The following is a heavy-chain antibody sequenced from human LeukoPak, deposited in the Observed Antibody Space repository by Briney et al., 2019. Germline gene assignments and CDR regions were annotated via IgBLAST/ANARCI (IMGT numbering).Heavy chain of an antibody. Sequence: GGSLRLSCAASGFTFSSYEMNWVRQAPGKGLEWVSYISSSGSTTYYADSVKGRFTISRDNSKNTLYLQMNSLRAEDTAVYYCAKAVPLDSGSYYPTSPYYFDYWGQGTLVTVSS. CDR2: ISSSGSTT. J-gene: IGHJ4*02. D-gene: IGHD1-26*01. CDR3: AKAVPLDSGSYYPTSPYYFDY. CDR1: GFTFSSYE. V-gene: IGHV3-48*03.